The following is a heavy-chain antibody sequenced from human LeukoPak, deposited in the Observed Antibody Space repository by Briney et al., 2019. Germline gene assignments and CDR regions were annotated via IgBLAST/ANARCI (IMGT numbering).Heavy chain of an antibody. CDR1: GFTFSTYS. CDR3: ARDQSSAAFDY. J-gene: IGHJ4*02. V-gene: IGHV3-21*01. Sequence: PGGSLRLSCAASGFTFSTYSMNWVRQAPGKGLEWVSSISSNSRYIYHADSVKGRFTISRDNARSSLFLQMNSLRAEDTAVYYCARDQSSAAFDYWGQGTLVTVSS. D-gene: IGHD6-13*01. CDR2: ISSNSRYI.